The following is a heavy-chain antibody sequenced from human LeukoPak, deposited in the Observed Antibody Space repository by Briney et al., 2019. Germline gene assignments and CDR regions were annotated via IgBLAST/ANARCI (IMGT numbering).Heavy chain of an antibody. J-gene: IGHJ4*02. D-gene: IGHD3-22*01. CDR2: ISGSGGST. CDR3: ANYSYYYDSSGYFD. V-gene: IGHV3-23*01. CDR1: GFTFSSYA. Sequence: GGSLRLSCAASGFTFSSYAMSWVRQAPGKGLEWVSAISGSGGSTYYADSVKGRFTISRDNSKNTLYLQMNSLRAEDTAVYYCANYSYYYDSSGYFDWGQGTLVTVSS.